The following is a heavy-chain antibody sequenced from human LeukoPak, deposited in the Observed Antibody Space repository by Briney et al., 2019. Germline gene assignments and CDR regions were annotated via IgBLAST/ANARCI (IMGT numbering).Heavy chain of an antibody. V-gene: IGHV3-49*04. CDR2: IRSKAYGGTT. J-gene: IGHJ4*02. CDR1: GFTSGDYA. Sequence: GGSLRLSCTACGFTSGDYAMSWVRQAPGKGLEWGGFIRSKAYGGTTEYAASVEGRFTISRDDSTSIAYLQMNSLKTEDTAVYYCTRDSNFMMYYYDSSGTHGDYWGQGTLVTVSS. CDR3: TRDSNFMMYYYDSSGTHGDY. D-gene: IGHD3-22*01.